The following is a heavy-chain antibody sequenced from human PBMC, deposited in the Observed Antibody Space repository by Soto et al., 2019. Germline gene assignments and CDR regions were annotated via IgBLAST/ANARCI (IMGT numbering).Heavy chain of an antibody. Sequence: QTGGSLRLSCAASGFTFSSYAMSWVRQAPGKGLEWVSAISGSGGSTYCADSVKGRFTISRDNSKNTLYLQMNSLRAEDTAVYYCAKVVPRGIVVVIRPFDYWGQGTLVTVSS. CDR2: ISGSGGST. V-gene: IGHV3-23*01. D-gene: IGHD3-22*01. CDR1: GFTFSSYA. CDR3: AKVVPRGIVVVIRPFDY. J-gene: IGHJ4*02.